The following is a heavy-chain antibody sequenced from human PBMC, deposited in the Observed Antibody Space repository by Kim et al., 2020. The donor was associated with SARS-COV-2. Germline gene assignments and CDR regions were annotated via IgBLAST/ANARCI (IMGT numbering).Heavy chain of an antibody. V-gene: IGHV1-69*04. CDR1: GGTFSSYA. J-gene: IGHJ5*02. CDR2: IIPILGIA. D-gene: IGHD6-13*01. CDR3: ASFWYSSSWYSWFDP. Sequence: SVKVSCKASGGTFSSYAISWVRQAPGQGLEWMGRIIPILGIANYAQKFQGRVTITADKSTSTAYMELSSLRSEDTAVYYCASFWYSSSWYSWFDPWGQGTLVTVSS.